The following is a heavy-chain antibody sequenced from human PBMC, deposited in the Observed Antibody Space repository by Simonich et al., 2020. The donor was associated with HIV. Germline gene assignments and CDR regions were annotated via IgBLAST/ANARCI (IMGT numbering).Heavy chain of an antibody. V-gene: IGHV4-34*01. CDR1: GGPFSGYY. Sequence: QVQLQPWGAGLLKPSETLSLTFAVYGGPFSGYYWSWIRQPPWKGRKWIGKINQSKTTNQNPSLKSRVSKSADTSKKQFSLKLSSVTAADTAVYYGARIGPDYYRGYYYMDVWGKGTTVTVSS. CDR2: INQSKTT. J-gene: IGHJ6*03. CDR3: ARIGPDYYRGYYYMDV. D-gene: IGHD3-10*01.